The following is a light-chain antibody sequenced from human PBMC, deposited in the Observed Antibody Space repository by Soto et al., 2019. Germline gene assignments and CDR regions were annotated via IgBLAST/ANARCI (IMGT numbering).Light chain of an antibody. CDR1: NSNVGRNT. J-gene: IGLJ2*01. CDR2: SNN. Sequence: QLVLTQPPSASGTPGQRVTISCSGSNSNVGRNTVNWYQQLPGTAPKLLIYSNNQRPSGVPDRFSGSKSGTSASLAISGLQSEDEADYYCAAWDDRVNGLVFGGGTKLTVL. CDR3: AAWDDRVNGLV. V-gene: IGLV1-44*01.